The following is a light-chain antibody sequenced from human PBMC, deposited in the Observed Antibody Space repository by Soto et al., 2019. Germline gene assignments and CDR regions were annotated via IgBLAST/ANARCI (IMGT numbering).Light chain of an antibody. CDR1: QSISNY. J-gene: IGKJ1*01. Sequence: DIQMTQSPSSLSASVGDRVTITCRASQSISNYLNWYQQKPGKAPKLLIYAASRIQSGVPSRFSGSESETDVTLTISSLQPDDSATYHCQQSFSPLWTFGQGTKVEV. CDR2: AAS. CDR3: QQSFSPLWT. V-gene: IGKV1-39*01.